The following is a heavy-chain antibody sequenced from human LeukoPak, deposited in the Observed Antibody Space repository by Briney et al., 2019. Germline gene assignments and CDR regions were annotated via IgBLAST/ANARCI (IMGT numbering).Heavy chain of an antibody. V-gene: IGHV4-34*01. CDR1: GGSFSGYY. CDR2: IDHSGST. J-gene: IGHJ4*02. Sequence: SETLSLTCAVYGGSFSGYYWSWIRQPPGKGLEWIGEIDHSGSTNYNPSLKSRVTISVDTSKNQFSLKLSSVTAADTAVYYCARGSGYWGQGTLVTVSS. CDR3: ARGSGY.